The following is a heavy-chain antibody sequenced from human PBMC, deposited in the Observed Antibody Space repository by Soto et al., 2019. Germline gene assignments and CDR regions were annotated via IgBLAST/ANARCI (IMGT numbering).Heavy chain of an antibody. CDR1: GFTFSDHY. J-gene: IGHJ4*02. D-gene: IGHD3-10*01. CDR2: SKNKADSYTT. Sequence: EVQLVESGGGLVQPGGSLRLSCAASGFTFSDHYMDWVRQAPGKGLEWVGRSKNKADSYTTEYAASVKGRFTISRDGSTNCLFLQMNSLKTAATAVYDCTVWGSGNDFGAAWGQGILVTVSS. V-gene: IGHV3-72*01. CDR3: TVWGSGNDFGAA.